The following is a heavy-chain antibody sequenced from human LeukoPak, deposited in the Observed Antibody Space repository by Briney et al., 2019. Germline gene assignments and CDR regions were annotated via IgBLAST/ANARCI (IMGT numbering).Heavy chain of an antibody. V-gene: IGHV5-51*01. CDR3: ARPLDCSGGSCYASDY. J-gene: IGHJ4*02. D-gene: IGHD2-15*01. Sequence: GESLKISCKGSGYSFTSYWIGWVRQMPGKGLEWMGIIYPGDSDTRYSPSFQGQVTISADKSISTAYLQWSSLKASDTAMYYCARPLDCSGGSCYASDYWGQGTLVTVSS. CDR2: IYPGDSDT. CDR1: GYSFTSYW.